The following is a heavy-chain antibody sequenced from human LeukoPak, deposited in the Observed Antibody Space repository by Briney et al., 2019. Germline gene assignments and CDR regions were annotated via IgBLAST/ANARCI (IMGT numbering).Heavy chain of an antibody. D-gene: IGHD6-19*01. CDR1: GYTFTSYY. V-gene: IGHV1-46*01. CDR2: INPSGGST. J-gene: IGHJ6*03. Sequence: ASVKVSCKASGYTFTSYYMHWVRQAPGQGLEWMGIINPSGGSTSYAQKFQGRVTMTRDMSTSTVYMELSSLRSEDTAVYYCARDPPQLGSHSSGWYVYYYYYMDVWGEGTTVTISS. CDR3: ARDPPQLGSHSSGWYVYYYYYMDV.